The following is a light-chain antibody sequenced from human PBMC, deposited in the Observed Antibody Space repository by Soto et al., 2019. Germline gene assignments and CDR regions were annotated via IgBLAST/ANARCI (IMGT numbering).Light chain of an antibody. CDR1: QSISRW. CDR2: KAS. CDR3: QQYNTVSLLT. J-gene: IGKJ4*01. Sequence: DIHMTQSPSTPSASVGDRSPITCPASQSISRWLAWYQQKPGKAPKLXXYKASNLESGVPSRFSGSGSGTEFTLTISSLQPDDFATYYCQQYNTVSLLTFGGGTKVDI. V-gene: IGKV1-5*03.